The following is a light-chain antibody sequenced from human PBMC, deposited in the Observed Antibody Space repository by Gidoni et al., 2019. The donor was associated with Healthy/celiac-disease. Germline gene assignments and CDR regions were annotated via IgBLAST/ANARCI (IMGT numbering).Light chain of an antibody. Sequence: QSVLTQPPSVSGAPGQRVTISCTGSSSNIGAGYDGHWYQQLPGTAPKLLFYGNSNRPSGVPDRFSGSKSGTSASLAITGLQAEDEADYYCQSYDSSLSGSVVFGGGTKLTVL. CDR1: SSNIGAGYD. J-gene: IGLJ2*01. CDR2: GNS. V-gene: IGLV1-40*01. CDR3: QSYDSSLSGSVV.